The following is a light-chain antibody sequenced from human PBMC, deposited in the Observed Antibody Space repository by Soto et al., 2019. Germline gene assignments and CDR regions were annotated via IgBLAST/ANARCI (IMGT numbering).Light chain of an antibody. V-gene: IGKV1-5*01. J-gene: IGKJ2*01. CDR2: DAS. Sequence: DIQMTQSPSTLSPSVGDRVTITCRASQSVSTWLAWHQQKPGKAPQLLIYDASSLESGVPSRFSGSGSGTEFTLTISSLQPDDFATYYCQQYHTLYTFGQGTKLEIK. CDR1: QSVSTW. CDR3: QQYHTLYT.